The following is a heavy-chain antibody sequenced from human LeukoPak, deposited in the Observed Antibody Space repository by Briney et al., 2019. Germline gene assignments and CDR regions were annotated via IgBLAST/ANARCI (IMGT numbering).Heavy chain of an antibody. V-gene: IGHV3-48*01. CDR1: GLTFSSYA. Sequence: GGSLRLSCAASGLTFSSYAMNWVRQAPGKGLEDVSYISSDRKTTWYAESVKGRFTISRDNAKNLLYLQMNSLRVEDTAVYYCARDGDRGYSGYGNWGQGTLVTVSS. CDR2: ISSDRKTT. D-gene: IGHD5-12*01. J-gene: IGHJ4*02. CDR3: ARDGDRGYSGYGN.